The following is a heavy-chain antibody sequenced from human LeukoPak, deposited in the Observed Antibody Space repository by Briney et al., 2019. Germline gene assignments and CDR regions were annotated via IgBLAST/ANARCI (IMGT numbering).Heavy chain of an antibody. Sequence: SETLSLTCTVSGGSISSYYWSWIRQPPGKGLEWIGYIYYSGSTNYNPSLMSRVTISVDTSKNQFSLKLSSVTVADTAVYFCARGIVLLDAFDIWGQGTMVTVSS. CDR3: ARGIVLLDAFDI. J-gene: IGHJ3*02. V-gene: IGHV4-59*08. D-gene: IGHD3-22*01. CDR2: IYYSGST. CDR1: GGSISSYY.